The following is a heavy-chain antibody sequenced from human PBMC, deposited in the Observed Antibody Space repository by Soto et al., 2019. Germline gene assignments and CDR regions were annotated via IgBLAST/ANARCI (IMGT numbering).Heavy chain of an antibody. CDR2: ISVYSGKT. V-gene: IGHV1-18*04. Sequence: ASVKVSCKASGYTFSSYGITWVRQAPGQGLEWMGWISVYSGKTSYAQKLQDRVTMSTDTSTSTAYMELRSLRSDDTAFYYCARSAMAGHYYYYGMDVWGRGTTVTV. J-gene: IGHJ6*02. CDR3: ARSAMAGHYYYYGMDV. CDR1: GYTFSSYG. D-gene: IGHD6-19*01.